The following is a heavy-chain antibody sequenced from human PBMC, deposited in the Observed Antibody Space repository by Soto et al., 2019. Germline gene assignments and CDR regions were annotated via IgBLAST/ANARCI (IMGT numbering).Heavy chain of an antibody. J-gene: IGHJ3*02. CDR3: ARQRIVAASLIWDI. CDR2: IYYSGST. V-gene: IGHV4-59*08. CDR1: GGPISSYY. D-gene: IGHD5-12*01. Sequence: PSETLSLTCTVSGGPISSYYWSWIRQPPGKGLEWIGYIYYSGSTNYNPSLKSRVTISVDTSKNQFSLKLSSVTAADTAVYYCARQRIVAASLIWDIWGQGTMVTVSS.